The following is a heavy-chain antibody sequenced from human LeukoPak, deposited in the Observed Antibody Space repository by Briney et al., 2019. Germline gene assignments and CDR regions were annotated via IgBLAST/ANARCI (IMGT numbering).Heavy chain of an antibody. V-gene: IGHV1-69*13. CDR3: ARGLSRWSTPTASYYYRMDV. D-gene: IGHD4-23*01. CDR2: IIPIFNTI. Sequence: GSSVKVSCKASGGTLSTYSISWVRQAPGQGLEWMGGIIPIFNTINHAQRFQGRVTLTADESTNTAYMELSSLRSEDTAVYYCARGLSRWSTPTASYYYRMDVWGQGTTVAVSS. J-gene: IGHJ6*02. CDR1: GGTLSTYS.